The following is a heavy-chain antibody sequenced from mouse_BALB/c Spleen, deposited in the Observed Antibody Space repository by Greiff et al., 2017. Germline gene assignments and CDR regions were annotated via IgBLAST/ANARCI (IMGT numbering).Heavy chain of an antibody. CDR3: ARGGYDPWFAY. J-gene: IGHJ3*01. Sequence: VKLMESGAELAKPGASVKMSCKASGYTFTSYWMHWVKQRPGQGLEWIGYINPSTGYTEYNQKFKDKATLTADKSSSTAYMQLSSLTSEDSAVYYCARGGYDPWFAYWGQGTLVTVSA. CDR1: GYTFTSYW. CDR2: INPSTGYT. V-gene: IGHV1-7*01. D-gene: IGHD2-2*01.